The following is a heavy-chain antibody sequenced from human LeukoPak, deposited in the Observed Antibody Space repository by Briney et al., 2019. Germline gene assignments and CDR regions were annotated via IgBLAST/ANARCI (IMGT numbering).Heavy chain of an antibody. Sequence: SETLSLTCTVSGGSISDSGYYWGWIRQPPGTGLEWLGSIHYSGSTYYNPSLKSRVTISVDTSKNQVSLRLSSVTAADTAVYYCATEGIVGATGAFDLWGRGTLVTVSS. J-gene: IGHJ2*01. CDR2: IHYSGST. V-gene: IGHV4-39*02. CDR3: ATEGIVGATGAFDL. CDR1: GGSISDSGYY. D-gene: IGHD1-26*01.